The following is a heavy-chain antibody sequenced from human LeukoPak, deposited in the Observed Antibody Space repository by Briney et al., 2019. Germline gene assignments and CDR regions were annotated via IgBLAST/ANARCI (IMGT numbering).Heavy chain of an antibody. CDR1: GFTYSNYA. CDR3: AKWGDYDVLTGYYVPDY. D-gene: IGHD3-9*01. Sequence: GGSLRLSCAASGFTYSNYAMSWVRQAPGEGLEWVSAILGSGGSTYYADSVKGGFTVSRDNSKSTLYLQMNSLRAEDTALYYCAKWGDYDVLTGYYVPDYWGQGTLVTVFS. CDR2: ILGSGGST. J-gene: IGHJ4*02. V-gene: IGHV3-23*01.